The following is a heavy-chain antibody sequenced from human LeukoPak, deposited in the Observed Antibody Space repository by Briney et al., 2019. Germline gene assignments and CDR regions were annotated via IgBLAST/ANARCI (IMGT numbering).Heavy chain of an antibody. V-gene: IGHV3-48*04. J-gene: IGHJ4*02. Sequence: GGSLRLSCAVSGFSLSRNAMTWVRQAPGKGLQWISSISISGDATDYEDSVKGRFTIYRDNAKNSLYLQMNSLRAEDTAVYYCARDLFDGDYIRFFDYWGQGTLVTVSS. D-gene: IGHD4-17*01. CDR2: ISISGDAT. CDR1: GFSLSRNA. CDR3: ARDLFDGDYIRFFDY.